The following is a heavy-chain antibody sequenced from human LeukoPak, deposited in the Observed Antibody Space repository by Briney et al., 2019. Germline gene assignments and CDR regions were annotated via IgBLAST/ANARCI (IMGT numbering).Heavy chain of an antibody. CDR3: ASLTWDYYGSGSYYTYAFDI. D-gene: IGHD3-10*01. V-gene: IGHV1-18*01. CDR1: GYTFTSYG. Sequence: ASVKVSCKASGYTFTSYGISWVRQAPGQGREWMGWISAYNGNTNYAQKLQGRVTMTTDTSTSTAYMELRSLRSDDTAVYYCASLTWDYYGSGSYYTYAFDIWGQGTMVTVSS. J-gene: IGHJ3*02. CDR2: ISAYNGNT.